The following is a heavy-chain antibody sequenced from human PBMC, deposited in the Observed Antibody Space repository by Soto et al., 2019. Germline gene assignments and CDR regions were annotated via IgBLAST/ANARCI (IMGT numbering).Heavy chain of an antibody. J-gene: IGHJ4*02. CDR3: ARESRVQLERDY. Sequence: GGSLRLSCAASGFTYSSYSMNWVRQAPGKGLEWVSSISSSSSYIYYADSVKGRFTISRDNAKNSLYLQMNSLRAEDTAVYYCARESRVQLERDYWGQGTLVTVSS. CDR2: ISSSSSYI. V-gene: IGHV3-21*01. CDR1: GFTYSSYS. D-gene: IGHD1-1*01.